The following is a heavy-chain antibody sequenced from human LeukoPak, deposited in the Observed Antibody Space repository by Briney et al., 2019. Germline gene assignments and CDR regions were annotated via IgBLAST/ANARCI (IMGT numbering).Heavy chain of an antibody. V-gene: IGHV4-61*02. CDR1: GGSISSGSYY. Sequence: PSQTLSLTCTVSGGSISSGSYYWSWIRQPAGKGLEWIGRIYTSGSTNYIPSLKSRVTISVDTSKNQFSLKLSSVTAADTAVYYCARVKPDILVPDYWGQGTLVTVSS. J-gene: IGHJ4*02. CDR3: ARVKPDILVPDY. D-gene: IGHD2-2*01. CDR2: IYTSGST.